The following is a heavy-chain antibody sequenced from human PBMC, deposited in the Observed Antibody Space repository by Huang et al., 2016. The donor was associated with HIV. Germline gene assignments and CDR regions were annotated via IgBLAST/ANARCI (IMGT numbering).Heavy chain of an antibody. CDR2: IDTTSGAI. CDR1: GYSFTGHF. D-gene: IGHD3-10*01. J-gene: IGHJ4*02. CDR3: AREAWASGVAHYFDY. Sequence: QVQLVQSGAEVKRPGASVKVSCQASGYSFTGHFIHWVRQAPGQGLEWMVRIDTTSGAINWASRFQGRVSRTRDKSSGTAYMELSGLRSDDTAVFFCAREAWASGVAHYFDYWGPGTLVTVSS. V-gene: IGHV1-2*06.